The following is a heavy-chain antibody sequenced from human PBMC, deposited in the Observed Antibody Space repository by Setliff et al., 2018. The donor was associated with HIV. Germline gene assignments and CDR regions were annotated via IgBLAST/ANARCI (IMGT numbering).Heavy chain of an antibody. J-gene: IGHJ4*02. V-gene: IGHV3-48*03. CDR1: GFPFNSYE. D-gene: IGHD2-21*01. CDR3: ATDPRRLSY. CDR2: ISSSGSTI. Sequence: LRLSCAASGFPFNSYEMNWVRQAPGKGLEWGSYISSSGSTIYYADSVKGRFTISRDNTKNSLYLQMNSLRAEDTAVYYCATDPRRLSYWGQGTLVTVSS.